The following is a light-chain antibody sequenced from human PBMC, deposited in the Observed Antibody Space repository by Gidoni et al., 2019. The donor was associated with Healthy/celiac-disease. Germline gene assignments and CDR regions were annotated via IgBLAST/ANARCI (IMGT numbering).Light chain of an antibody. Sequence: SALTQPRSVSGSPGPSVTISCTGTSSDVGGYNYVSWYQQHPGKAPKLMIYDVRKRPSGVPDRFSGSKSGNTASLTISGLQAEDEADYYCCSYAGSYTSYVFGTGTKVTVL. CDR1: SSDVGGYNY. CDR2: DVR. J-gene: IGLJ1*01. V-gene: IGLV2-11*01. CDR3: CSYAGSYTSYV.